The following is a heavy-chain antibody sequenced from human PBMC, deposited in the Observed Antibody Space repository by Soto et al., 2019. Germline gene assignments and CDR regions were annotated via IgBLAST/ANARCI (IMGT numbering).Heavy chain of an antibody. CDR2: FYYSGST. CDR3: ARLGAYYQSLDP. CDR1: GGSISSSSYY. Sequence: SETLSLTCTVSGGSISSSSYYWGWIRQPPGKGLEWIGSFYYSGSTYYNPSLKSRVTISVDTSKNQFSLKLSSVTAADTAVYYCARLGAYYQSLDPWGPGTLVTVSS. V-gene: IGHV4-39*01. D-gene: IGHD3-22*01. J-gene: IGHJ5*02.